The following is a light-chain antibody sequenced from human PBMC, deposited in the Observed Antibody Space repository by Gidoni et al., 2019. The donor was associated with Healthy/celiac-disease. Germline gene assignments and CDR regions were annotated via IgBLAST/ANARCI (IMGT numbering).Light chain of an antibody. J-gene: IGKJ1*01. CDR2: GAS. Sequence: EIVLTQSPGTLSLSPGERATLSCRASQSVSSSYLAWYQQKPGQAPRLLIYGASSRATGIPDRFSGSGSGTDFTLTISRLAPEDFAVYYCPQYGSSLWTFGQGTKVEIK. CDR3: PQYGSSLWT. CDR1: QSVSSSY. V-gene: IGKV3-20*01.